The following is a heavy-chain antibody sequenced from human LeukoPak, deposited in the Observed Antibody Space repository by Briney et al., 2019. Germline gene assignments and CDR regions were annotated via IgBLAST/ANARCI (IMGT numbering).Heavy chain of an antibody. Sequence: GGSLRLSCAASGFTVSSYSMNWVRQAPGKGLEWVSYISSSSSTIYYADSVKGRFTISRDNAKNSLYLQMSSLRAEDTAVYYCAREFQGRWGSPYYFDYWGQGTLVTVSS. J-gene: IGHJ4*02. CDR2: ISSSSSTI. CDR3: AREFQGRWGSPYYFDY. CDR1: GFTVSSYS. D-gene: IGHD3-16*01. V-gene: IGHV3-48*04.